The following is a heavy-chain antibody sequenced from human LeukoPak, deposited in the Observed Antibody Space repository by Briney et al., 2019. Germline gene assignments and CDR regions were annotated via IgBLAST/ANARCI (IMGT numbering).Heavy chain of an antibody. V-gene: IGHV3-7*01. CDR3: ARSKPDDYSNPVDY. D-gene: IGHD4-11*01. Sequence: PGGSLRLSCAASGFTFSNFWMSWVRQAPGKGLEWVANIRQDGNEKYYVDSLKGRFTISRDNAKNTLYLQMNSLRAEDTAVYYCARSKPDDYSNPVDYWGQGTLVTVSS. J-gene: IGHJ4*02. CDR2: IRQDGNEK. CDR1: GFTFSNFW.